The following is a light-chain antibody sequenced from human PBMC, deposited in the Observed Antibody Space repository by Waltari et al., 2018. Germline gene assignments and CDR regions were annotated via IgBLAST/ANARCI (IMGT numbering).Light chain of an antibody. CDR1: QDINNY. J-gene: IGKJ2*01. Sequence: DIQMTQSPSSLSASVGDRVTITCQASQDINNYLNWYQQKPGKAPKLLIYDASNLETGVPARFSGSGYGRDFTFTISSLQPEDIATYYCQQYENLPYTFGQGTKLKIK. CDR2: DAS. V-gene: IGKV1-33*01. CDR3: QQYENLPYT.